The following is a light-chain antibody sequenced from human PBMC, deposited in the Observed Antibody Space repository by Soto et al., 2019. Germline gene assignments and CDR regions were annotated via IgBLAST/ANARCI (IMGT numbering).Light chain of an antibody. CDR1: ISDFGGYKF. CDR3: CSYAGTYAVV. Sequence: QSALTHPRSVSGSPGQSVTVSCTGTISDFGGYKFVSWFQQHPGKAPKLIIYDVTERPSGVPDRFSGSKSGNTASLTISGLQAEDEADYYCCSYAGTYAVVFGGGTKLTVL. V-gene: IGLV2-11*01. CDR2: DVT. J-gene: IGLJ2*01.